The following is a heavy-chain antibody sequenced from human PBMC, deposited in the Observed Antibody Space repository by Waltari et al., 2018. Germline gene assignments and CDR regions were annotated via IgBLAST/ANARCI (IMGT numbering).Heavy chain of an antibody. V-gene: IGHV4-59*11. D-gene: IGHD7-27*01. CDR3: ARGGALSGGGDALDY. J-gene: IGHJ4*02. CDR1: GGSISSHY. CDR2: IYYSGST. Sequence: QVQLQESGPGLVKPSETLSLTCTVSGGSISSHYWSWIRQPPGKGLAWIGYIYYSGSTNSHPSVSGRVPISVDTSKNQFSLKLSSVTAADTAVYYCARGGALSGGGDALDYWGQGTLVTVSS.